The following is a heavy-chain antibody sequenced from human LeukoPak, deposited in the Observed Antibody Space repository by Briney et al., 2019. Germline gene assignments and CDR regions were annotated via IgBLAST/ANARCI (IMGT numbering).Heavy chain of an antibody. J-gene: IGHJ4*02. CDR1: GGSISTSILY. CDR2: IYYTGDT. V-gene: IGHV4-31*03. Sequence: SETLSLTCTVSGGSISTSILYWNWIRQHPGKGLEWIGYIYYTGDTFYNPRLKSRVTISLDTSENQFSLKMNSVTAADTAMYYCASPTDYGDSWGQGTLVTVSS. CDR3: ASPTDYGDS. D-gene: IGHD4-17*01.